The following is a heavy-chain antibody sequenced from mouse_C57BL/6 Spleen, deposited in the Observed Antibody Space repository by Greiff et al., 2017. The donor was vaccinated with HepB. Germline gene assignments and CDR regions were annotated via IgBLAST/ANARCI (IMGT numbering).Heavy chain of an antibody. V-gene: IGHV1-54*01. CDR1: GYAFTNYL. CDR3: ARRTTVVATDAMDY. J-gene: IGHJ4*01. D-gene: IGHD1-1*01. CDR2: INPGSGGT. Sequence: QVQLQQSGAELVRPGTSVKVSCKASGYAFTNYLIEWVKQRPGQGLEWIGVINPGSGGTNYNEKFKSKATLTADKSSSTAYMQLSSLTSEDSAVYFCARRTTVVATDAMDYWGQGTSVTVSS.